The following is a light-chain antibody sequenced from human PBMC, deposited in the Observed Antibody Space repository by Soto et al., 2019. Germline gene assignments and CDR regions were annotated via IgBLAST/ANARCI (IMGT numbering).Light chain of an antibody. CDR1: QTISTY. CDR2: AAS. CDR3: QQSLTIPYI. V-gene: IGKV1-39*01. J-gene: IGKJ2*01. Sequence: DIQMTQSPSSLSASVGDRVIITCRASQTISTYLNWYQQKPGKAPKLLIYAASSLQSGVPSKFSGSGSGAAFTLTISSLQPEDFATYYCQQSLTIPYIFAQGTKLEIK.